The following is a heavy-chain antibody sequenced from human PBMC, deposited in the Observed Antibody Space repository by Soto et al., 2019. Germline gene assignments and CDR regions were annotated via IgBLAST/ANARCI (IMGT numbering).Heavy chain of an antibody. Sequence: GGSLRLSCAASGFTFSSYAMHWVRQAPGKGLEWVAVIWYDGSNKYYADSVKGRFTISRDNSKNTLYLQMNSLRAEDTAVYYCARAGDSGDPFDYWGQGTLVTVSS. J-gene: IGHJ4*02. CDR2: IWYDGSNK. CDR1: GFTFSSYA. V-gene: IGHV3-33*08. D-gene: IGHD4-17*01. CDR3: ARAGDSGDPFDY.